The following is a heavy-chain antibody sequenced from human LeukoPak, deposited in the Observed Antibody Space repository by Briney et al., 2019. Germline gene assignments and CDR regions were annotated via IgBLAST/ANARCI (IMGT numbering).Heavy chain of an antibody. CDR3: AREGDSGSYSMY. J-gene: IGHJ4*02. Sequence: GGSLRLSCAASGFTFSSYSMNWVRQAPGKGLEWVSSISSSSSYIYYADSVKGRFTISRDNAKNSLYLQMNSLRAEDTAVYYCAREGDSGSYSMYWGQGILVTVSS. V-gene: IGHV3-21*01. CDR1: GFTFSSYS. D-gene: IGHD3-10*01. CDR2: ISSSSSYI.